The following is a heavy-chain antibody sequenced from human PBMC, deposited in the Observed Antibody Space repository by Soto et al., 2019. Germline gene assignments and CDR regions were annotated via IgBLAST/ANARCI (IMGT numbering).Heavy chain of an antibody. CDR3: ARQVYGDYDFWSGYSSWWYYFYX. Sequence: PGETLKISCKGSGYSFTSYWIGWVRQMPGKGLEWMVIIYHGDSDTRYSPSFQGQVTISAEKSIRTAYLQWSSLKASDTAMYYCARQVYGDYDFWSGYSSWWYYFYXWGQGTLVTVSX. CDR1: GYSFTSYW. D-gene: IGHD3-3*01. V-gene: IGHV5-51*01. CDR2: IYHGDSDT. J-gene: IGHJ4*02.